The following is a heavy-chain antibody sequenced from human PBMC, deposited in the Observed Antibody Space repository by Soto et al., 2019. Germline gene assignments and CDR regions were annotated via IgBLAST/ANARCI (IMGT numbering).Heavy chain of an antibody. CDR3: ARDVGLDSDDFFAY. V-gene: IGHV3-23*01. CDR1: GFTFSSYG. D-gene: IGHD3-9*01. J-gene: IGHJ4*02. Sequence: PGGSLRLSCTASGFTFSSYGMGWVRQAPGKGLQWVSTIRGDGGQTHYTDSAKGRFSISRDNSKNTVYLQMDSLRAEGTAMYFCARDVGLDSDDFFAYWGQGTQVTVSS. CDR2: IRGDGGQT.